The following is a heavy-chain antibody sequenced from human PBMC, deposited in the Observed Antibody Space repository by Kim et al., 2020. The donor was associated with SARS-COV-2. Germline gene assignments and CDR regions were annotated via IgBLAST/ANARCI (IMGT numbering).Heavy chain of an antibody. Sequence: SETLSLTCTVSGGSISSGGYYWSWIRQHPGKGLEWIGYIYYSGSTYYNPSLKSRVTISVDTSKNQFSLKLSSVTAADTAVYYCARGVGVRGKRWLQNWEDYWGQGTLVTVSS. J-gene: IGHJ4*02. D-gene: IGHD5-12*01. CDR1: GGSISSGGYY. V-gene: IGHV4-31*03. CDR2: IYYSGST. CDR3: ARGVGVRGKRWLQNWEDY.